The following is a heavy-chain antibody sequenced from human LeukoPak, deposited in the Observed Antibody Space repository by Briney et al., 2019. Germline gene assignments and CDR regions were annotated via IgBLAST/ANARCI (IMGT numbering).Heavy chain of an antibody. Sequence: PGASLRLSCAASGFTFSDYYMSWIRQAPGKGLEWVSYISSSGSTIYYADSVKGRFTISRDNAKNSLYLQMNSLRAEDTAVYYCANSSPQHGDWDYWGQGTLVTVSS. V-gene: IGHV3-11*01. CDR1: GFTFSDYY. D-gene: IGHD2-21*01. CDR3: ANSSPQHGDWDY. J-gene: IGHJ4*02. CDR2: ISSSGSTI.